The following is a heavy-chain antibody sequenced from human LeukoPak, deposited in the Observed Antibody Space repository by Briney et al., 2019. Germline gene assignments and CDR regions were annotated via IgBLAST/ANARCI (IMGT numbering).Heavy chain of an antibody. Sequence: GGSLRLSCAASGFTFSSYGMHWVRQAPGKGLEGVAVISYDGSNKYYADSVKGRFTISRDNSKNTLYLQMNSLRAEDTAVYYCAKVGIVATILPGYFDYWGQGTLVTVSS. CDR3: AKVGIVATILPGYFDY. CDR2: ISYDGSNK. V-gene: IGHV3-30*18. D-gene: IGHD5-12*01. CDR1: GFTFSSYG. J-gene: IGHJ4*02.